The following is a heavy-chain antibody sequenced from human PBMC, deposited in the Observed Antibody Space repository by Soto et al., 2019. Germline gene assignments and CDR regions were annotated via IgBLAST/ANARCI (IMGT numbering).Heavy chain of an antibody. Sequence: EVQLVESGGGLVQPGGSLRLSCAASGLTFSSYWMSWVRQAPGKGLEGVANINQDRSEKYYVDSVKGRFTISRDKAKNSLYLQMNSLRAEDTAVYYCARWNSYGYYFDYWGQGTLVTVSS. J-gene: IGHJ4*02. CDR1: GLTFSSYW. CDR3: ARWNSYGYYFDY. D-gene: IGHD5-18*01. V-gene: IGHV3-7*01. CDR2: INQDRSEK.